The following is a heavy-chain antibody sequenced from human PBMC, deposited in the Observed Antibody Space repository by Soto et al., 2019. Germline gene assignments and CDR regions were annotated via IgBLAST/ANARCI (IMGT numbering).Heavy chain of an antibody. Sequence: WGSLRLSCAASGFTFSTYALSWVRQDPGKGLEWVSAISANGQGIYYADSVRGRFTISRDNSKNTIFLHMDSLRAEDTAVYYCAKDRNYTRHQSQSWGKGSMVNVSA. D-gene: IGHD2-2*02. V-gene: IGHV3-23*01. CDR2: ISANGQGI. CDR3: AKDRNYTRHQSQS. CDR1: GFTFSTYA. J-gene: IGHJ5*01.